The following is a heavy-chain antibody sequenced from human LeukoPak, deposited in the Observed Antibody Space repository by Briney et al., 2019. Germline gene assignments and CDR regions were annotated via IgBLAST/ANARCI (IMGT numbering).Heavy chain of an antibody. Sequence: GASVKVSCKASGYTFTGYYMHWVRSAPGQGLGWMGWIIPNRGGTNYAQKFQGRVTMTRDTSISTAYMELSRLRSDDTAVYYCAREGAPYSSSWYFDYWGQGTLVTVSS. CDR2: IIPNRGGT. V-gene: IGHV1-2*02. CDR1: GYTFTGYY. CDR3: AREGAPYSSSWYFDY. J-gene: IGHJ4*02. D-gene: IGHD6-13*01.